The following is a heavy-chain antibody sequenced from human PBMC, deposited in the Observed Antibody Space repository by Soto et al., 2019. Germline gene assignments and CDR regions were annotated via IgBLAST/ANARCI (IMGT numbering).Heavy chain of an antibody. V-gene: IGHV6-1*01. CDR3: ARAFPYYESIDSYFYX. D-gene: IGHD3-16*01. Sequence: SQTLSLTCAISGDSVSGNSAAWNWIRQSPSIGLECLGSTYYRSKWDNDYSVSVKSRITVTPDRSKNQLSLHLKSVTPEDTAVYYCARAFPYYESIDSYFYXWGQGALVTVSX. CDR2: TYYRSKWDN. J-gene: IGHJ4*02. CDR1: GDSVSGNSAA.